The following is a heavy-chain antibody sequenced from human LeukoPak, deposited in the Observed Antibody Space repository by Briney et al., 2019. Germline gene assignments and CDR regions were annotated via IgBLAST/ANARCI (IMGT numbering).Heavy chain of an antibody. J-gene: IGHJ4*02. CDR1: GDSVSSNSAA. CDR3: VRGGYSYGYFDY. Sequence: SQTLSLTCAISGDSVSSNSAAWNWIRQSPSRGLEWLGRTYYRTKWYNDYAVSVKSRITINPDTSKNQFSLQLNSLTPEDTAVYYCVRGGYSYGYFDYWGQGTLVTVSS. V-gene: IGHV6-1*01. D-gene: IGHD5-18*01. CDR2: TYYRTKWYN.